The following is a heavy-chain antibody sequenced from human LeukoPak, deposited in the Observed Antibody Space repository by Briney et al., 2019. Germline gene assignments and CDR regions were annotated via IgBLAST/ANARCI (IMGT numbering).Heavy chain of an antibody. Sequence: GGSLRLSCAASGFTFSSYEMKWVRQAPGKGLEWVSSISSSSSYIYYADSVKGRFTISRDNAKNSLYLQMNSLRAEDTAVYFCARATWDPNYYMDVWGKGTTVTISS. CDR1: GFTFSSYE. V-gene: IGHV3-21*01. CDR3: ARATWDPNYYMDV. J-gene: IGHJ6*03. CDR2: ISSSSSYI. D-gene: IGHD1-26*01.